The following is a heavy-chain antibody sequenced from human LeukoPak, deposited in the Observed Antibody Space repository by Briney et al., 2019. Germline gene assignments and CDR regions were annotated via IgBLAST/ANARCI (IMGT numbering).Heavy chain of an antibody. CDR1: GFTFSSYS. V-gene: IGHV3-21*01. J-gene: IGHJ2*01. CDR3: AREFRKSVGWYFDS. CDR2: ISSSSSYI. Sequence: GGSLRLSCAASGFTFSSYSMNWVRQAPGKGLEWVSSISSSSSYIYYADSVKGRFTISRDNAKNSLYLQMNSLRAEDTAVYYCAREFRKSVGWYFDSWGRGTPVTVSS.